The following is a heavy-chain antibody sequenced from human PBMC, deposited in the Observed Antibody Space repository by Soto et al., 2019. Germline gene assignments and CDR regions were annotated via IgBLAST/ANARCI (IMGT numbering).Heavy chain of an antibody. CDR2: IFYSGST. CDR1: GGSISSSSYY. V-gene: IGHV4-39*07. CDR3: ARALDSSFPRYYYYGMDV. D-gene: IGHD4-4*01. Sequence: SETLSLTCTVSGGSISSSSYYWGWIRQPPGKGLEWIGSIFYSGSTYYNPSLKSRVTISVDTSKNQFSLKLSSVTAADTAVYYCARALDSSFPRYYYYGMDVWGQGTTVTVSS. J-gene: IGHJ6*02.